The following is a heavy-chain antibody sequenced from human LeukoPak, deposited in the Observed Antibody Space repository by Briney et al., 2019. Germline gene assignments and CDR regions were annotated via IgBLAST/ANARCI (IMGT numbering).Heavy chain of an antibody. J-gene: IGHJ4*02. CDR1: GYTFTSYG. Sequence: GASVKVSCKASGYTFTSYGISWVRQAPGQGLEWMGWISGYNGNTNYAQKIQGRVTMTTDTSTSTAYMELRSLRSDDTAVYYCARDSYDSSGSYFFLKLFDYWGQGTLVTVSS. D-gene: IGHD3-22*01. CDR3: ARDSYDSSGSYFFLKLFDY. V-gene: IGHV1-18*01. CDR2: ISGYNGNT.